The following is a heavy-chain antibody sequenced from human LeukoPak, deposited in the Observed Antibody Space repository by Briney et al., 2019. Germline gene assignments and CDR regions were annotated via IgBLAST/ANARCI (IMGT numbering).Heavy chain of an antibody. CDR3: ARGQQQLVKLVAYFDY. CDR2: INHSGST. Sequence: SETLSLTSAVYGGSFSGYYWSWIRQPPGKGLEWIGEINHSGSTNYNPSLKSRVTISVDTSKNQFSLKLSSVTAADTAVYYCARGQQQLVKLVAYFDYWGQGTLVTVSS. J-gene: IGHJ4*02. V-gene: IGHV4-34*01. CDR1: GGSFSGYY. D-gene: IGHD6-13*01.